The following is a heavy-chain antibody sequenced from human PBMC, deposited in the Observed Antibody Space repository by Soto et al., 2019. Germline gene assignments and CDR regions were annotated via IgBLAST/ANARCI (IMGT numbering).Heavy chain of an antibody. CDR3: ARVERGTATTVVDAFDI. D-gene: IGHD1-1*01. CDR2: MSHSGGT. CDR1: GGSVNSGNYY. V-gene: IGHV4-34*01. J-gene: IGHJ3*02. Sequence: QVQLQQWGAGLLKPSETLSLTCAVYGGSVNSGNYYWSWIRQPPGKGLVWIGEMSHSGGTHIKPSLKSRVTITVDTSKKQFSLKMRSVNAAATALYYCARVERGTATTVVDAFDIWGPGTLVTVSS.